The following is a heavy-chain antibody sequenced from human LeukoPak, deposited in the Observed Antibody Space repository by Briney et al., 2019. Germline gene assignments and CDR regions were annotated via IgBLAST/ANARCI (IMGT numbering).Heavy chain of an antibody. J-gene: IGHJ4*02. CDR2: IYYSGST. V-gene: IGHV4-38-2*01. D-gene: IGHD1-26*01. Sequence: PSETLSLTCAVSGYSISSSYYWGWIRQPPGKGLEWIGSIYYSGSTYYNPSLKSRVTISVDTSKNQFSLKLSSVTAADTAVYYCARHVRVGATPSYFDYWGQGTLVTVSS. CDR3: ARHVRVGATPSYFDY. CDR1: GYSISSSYY.